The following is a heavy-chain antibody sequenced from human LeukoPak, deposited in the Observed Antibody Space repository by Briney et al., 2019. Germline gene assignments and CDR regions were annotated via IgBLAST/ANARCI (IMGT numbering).Heavy chain of an antibody. Sequence: SETLSLTCTVSGGSITASTYYWAWIRQPPGKGLEWIGSIYSSGSTYYNPSLKSRVTVSVDTSKNQFSLKLSSVTAADTAVYYCARDGLWIQNAFDIWGQGTMVTVSS. J-gene: IGHJ3*02. CDR1: GGSITASTYY. CDR2: IYSSGST. V-gene: IGHV4-39*07. CDR3: ARDGLWIQNAFDI. D-gene: IGHD5-18*01.